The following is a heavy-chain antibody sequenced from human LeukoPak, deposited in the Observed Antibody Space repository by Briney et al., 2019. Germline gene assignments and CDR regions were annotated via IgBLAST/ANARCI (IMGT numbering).Heavy chain of an antibody. CDR3: ARLRQLVPDY. Sequence: HPGGSLRLSCATSGFTFSSYAMSWVRQAPGKGLEWVSAISGSGGSTYYADSVKGRFTISRDNSKNTLYLQMNSLRAEDTAVYYCARLRQLVPDYWGQGTLVTVSS. V-gene: IGHV3-23*01. D-gene: IGHD6-13*01. CDR2: ISGSGGST. CDR1: GFTFSSYA. J-gene: IGHJ4*02.